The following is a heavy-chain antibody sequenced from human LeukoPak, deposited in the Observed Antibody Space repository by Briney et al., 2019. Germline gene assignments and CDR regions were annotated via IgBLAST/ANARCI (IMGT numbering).Heavy chain of an antibody. D-gene: IGHD3-3*01. Sequence: SETLSLTCAVYGGSFSGYYWSWIRRPPGKGLEWIGEINHSGSTNYNPSLKSRVTISVDTSKNQFSLKLSSVTAADTAVYYCARVPRSFWSGYYSWGQGTLVTVSS. CDR3: ARVPRSFWSGYYS. CDR1: GGSFSGYY. CDR2: INHSGST. J-gene: IGHJ4*02. V-gene: IGHV4-34*01.